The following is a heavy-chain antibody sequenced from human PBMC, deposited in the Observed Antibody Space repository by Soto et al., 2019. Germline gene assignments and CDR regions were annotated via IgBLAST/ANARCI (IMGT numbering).Heavy chain of an antibody. D-gene: IGHD3-22*01. J-gene: IGHJ4*02. CDR3: ARDFSMVVVAPGY. V-gene: IGHV1-46*01. Sequence: ASVKVSCKASGYTFTSNYMHWLRQAPGQGLEWMGMINPTGGSTSYAQKFQGRVTMTRDTSTSTVYMELSSLRSEDTAVYYCARDFSMVVVAPGYWGQGTLVTVSS. CDR2: INPTGGST. CDR1: GYTFTSNY.